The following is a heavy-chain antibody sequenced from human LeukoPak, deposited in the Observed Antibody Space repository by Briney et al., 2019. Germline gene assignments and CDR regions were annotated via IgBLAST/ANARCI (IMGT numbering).Heavy chain of an antibody. CDR1: GFTFSSYS. CDR3: VRGQTIDY. J-gene: IGHJ4*02. D-gene: IGHD4-17*01. V-gene: IGHV3-74*01. Sequence: PGGSLRLSCAASGFTFSSYSMNWVRQAPGKGLMWVSRIMSDGTGITYTDSVEGRFTISRDNAKNTLYLQMNSLRDEDTAVYYCVRGQTIDYWGQGTLVTVSS. CDR2: IMSDGTGI.